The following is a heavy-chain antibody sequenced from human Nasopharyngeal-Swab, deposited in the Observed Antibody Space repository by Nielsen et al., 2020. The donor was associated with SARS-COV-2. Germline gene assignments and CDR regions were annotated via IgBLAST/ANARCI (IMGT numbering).Heavy chain of an antibody. CDR1: GFTFSSYA. J-gene: IGHJ6*02. CDR2: ISYDGSNK. V-gene: IGHV3-30-3*01. D-gene: IGHD5-12*01. Sequence: GGSLRLSCAASGFTFSSYAMHWVHQAPGKGLEWVAVISYDGSNKYYADSVKGRFTISRDNSKNTLYLQMNSLRAEDTAVYYCARVKISGYDLVGQYYYGMDVWGQGTTVTVSS. CDR3: ARVKISGYDLVGQYYYGMDV.